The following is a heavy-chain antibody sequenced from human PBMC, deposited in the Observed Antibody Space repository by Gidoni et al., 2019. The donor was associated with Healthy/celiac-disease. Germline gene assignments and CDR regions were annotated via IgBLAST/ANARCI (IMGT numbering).Heavy chain of an antibody. V-gene: IGHV1-24*01. J-gene: IGHJ4*02. D-gene: IGHD3-9*01. Sequence: QVQLVQSGAEVKKPGASVKVSCKVSGYPLTELSIHWVRQAPGKGLEWMGGFDPEDGETIYAQKFQGRVTMTEDTSTDTAYMELSSLRSEDTAVYYCATLGILTGYPSVDYWGQGTLVTVSS. CDR1: GYPLTELS. CDR2: FDPEDGET. CDR3: ATLGILTGYPSVDY.